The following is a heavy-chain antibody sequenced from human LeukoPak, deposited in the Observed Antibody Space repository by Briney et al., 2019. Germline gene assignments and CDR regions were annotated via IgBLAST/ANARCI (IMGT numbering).Heavy chain of an antibody. D-gene: IGHD3-10*01. CDR1: GGSIRSSSDF. Sequence: PSETLSLTCTVSGGSIRSSSDFWGWVRQPPAKGLEWIGSIYYSGSPYYNPSLKSRVIISVDTSKNQFSLKLSSVTAADTAVYYCARDVLLWFGELLRYFDHWGQGTLVTVSS. V-gene: IGHV4-39*01. CDR2: IYYSGSP. CDR3: ARDVLLWFGELLRYFDH. J-gene: IGHJ4*02.